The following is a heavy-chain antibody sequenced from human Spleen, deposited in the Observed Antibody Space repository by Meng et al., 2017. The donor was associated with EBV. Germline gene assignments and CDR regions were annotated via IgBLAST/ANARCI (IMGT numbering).Heavy chain of an antibody. CDR1: GGTFSNFA. CDR3: ARETDYGGNYWYFDL. CDR2: ISGNNGNT. J-gene: IGHJ2*01. Sequence: VQWVRSGAGVKKPGSPVKASGKASGGTFSNFAITWVRQAPGQGLEWRGWISGNNGNTKYAQTLQDRVTMTTDTSTSTVYMELRSLRYDDTAVYYCARETDYGGNYWYFDLWGRGTLVTVSS. D-gene: IGHD4-23*01. V-gene: IGHV1-18*01.